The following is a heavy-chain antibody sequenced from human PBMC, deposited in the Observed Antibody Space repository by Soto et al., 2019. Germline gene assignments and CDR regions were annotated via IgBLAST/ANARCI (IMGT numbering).Heavy chain of an antibody. Sequence: SETLSLTCAVYGGSFSGYYWSWIRQPPGKGLEWIGEINHSGSTNYNPSLKSRVTISVDTSKNQFSLKLSSVTAADTAVYYCAGRIAAAVFYYFDYWGQGTLVT. J-gene: IGHJ4*02. CDR1: GGSFSGYY. V-gene: IGHV4-34*01. D-gene: IGHD6-13*01. CDR2: INHSGST. CDR3: AGRIAAAVFYYFDY.